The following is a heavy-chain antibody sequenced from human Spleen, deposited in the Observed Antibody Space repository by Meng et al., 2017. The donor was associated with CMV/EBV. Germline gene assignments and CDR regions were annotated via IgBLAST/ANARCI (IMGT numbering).Heavy chain of an antibody. CDR2: IYYSGST. D-gene: IGHD3-10*01. CDR1: GYISSGGCY. J-gene: IGHJ4*02. Sequence: GYISSGGCYWRWIRQHPGKGLEWIGYIYYSGSTYYNPSLKSRVTISVDTSKNQFSLKLNSVTAADTAVYYCAREEYYYGSGTSSIDYWGQGTLVTVSS. V-gene: IGHV4-31*02. CDR3: AREEYYYGSGTSSIDY.